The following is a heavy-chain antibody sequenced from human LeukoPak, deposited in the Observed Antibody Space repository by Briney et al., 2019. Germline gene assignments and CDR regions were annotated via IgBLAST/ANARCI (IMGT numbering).Heavy chain of an antibody. CDR2: IYDSGST. J-gene: IGHJ5*02. D-gene: IGHD3-9*01. CDR3: ARDTYDILTGYYTGQHP. V-gene: IGHV4-59*01. CDR1: GVSISSFY. Sequence: SETLSLTCTVSGVSISSFYWSWPRQPPGRGLEWIGYIYDSGSTNYNPSLKSRVTISVDTSKNQFSLKLSSVTAADTAVYYCARDTYDILTGYYTGQHPWGQGTLVTVSS.